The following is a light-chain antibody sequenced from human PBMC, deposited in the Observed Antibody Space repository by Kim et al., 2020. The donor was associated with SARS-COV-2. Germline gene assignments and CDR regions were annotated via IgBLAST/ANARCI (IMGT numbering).Light chain of an antibody. V-gene: IGLV3-21*04. CDR3: QVWDSSSDHPGV. CDR2: YDS. CDR1: NIGSKS. Sequence: PGKTARITCGGNNIGSKSVHWYQQKPGQAPVLVIYYDSDRPSGIPERFSGSNSGNTATLTISRVEAGDEADYYCQVWDSSSDHPGVFGTGTQLTVL. J-gene: IGLJ1*01.